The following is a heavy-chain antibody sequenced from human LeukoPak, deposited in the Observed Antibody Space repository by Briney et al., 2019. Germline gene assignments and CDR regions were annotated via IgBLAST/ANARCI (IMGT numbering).Heavy chain of an antibody. CDR1: GFIFRNYG. CDR3: ASYCSSTSCLGAFDI. J-gene: IGHJ3*02. Sequence: PGGSLRLSCAGSGFIFRNYGMNWVRQAPGKGLEWVSSISSSSSYIYYADSVKGRFTISRDNAKNSLYLQMNSLRAEDTAVYYCASYCSSTSCLGAFDIWGQGTMVTVSS. D-gene: IGHD2-2*01. CDR2: ISSSSSYI. V-gene: IGHV3-21*01.